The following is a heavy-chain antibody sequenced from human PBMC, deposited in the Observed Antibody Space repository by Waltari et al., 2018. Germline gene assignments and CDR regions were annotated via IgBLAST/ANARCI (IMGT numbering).Heavy chain of an antibody. CDR3: ASCTGGNCYYYGFDV. J-gene: IGHJ6*02. D-gene: IGHD2-8*02. CDR2: ISSDGSRK. Sequence: QVQLVESGGGVVQPGRSLRLSCAASGFPFSSSGMHWVRQTPGRGLGWVAVISSDGSRKSYADAVKGRFSISRDNSKNSLSLEMNSLRPEDTAVYYCASCTGGNCYYYGFDVWGQGTTVTVSS. V-gene: IGHV3-30*03. CDR1: GFPFSSSG.